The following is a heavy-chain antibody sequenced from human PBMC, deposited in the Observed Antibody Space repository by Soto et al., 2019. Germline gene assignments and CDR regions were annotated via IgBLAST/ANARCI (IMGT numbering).Heavy chain of an antibody. Sequence: ASVKVSCKASGYTFTSYAMHWVRQAPGQRLEWMGWINAGNGNTKYSQKFQGRVTITRDTSASTAYMELSSLRSEDTAVYYCARVVLAARPHFSGMDVWGQGTTVTVSS. V-gene: IGHV1-3*01. CDR1: GYTFTSYA. CDR2: INAGNGNT. J-gene: IGHJ6*02. CDR3: ARVVLAARPHFSGMDV. D-gene: IGHD6-6*01.